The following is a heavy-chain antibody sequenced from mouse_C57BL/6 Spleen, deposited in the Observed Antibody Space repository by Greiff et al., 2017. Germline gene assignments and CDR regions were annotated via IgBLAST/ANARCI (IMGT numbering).Heavy chain of an antibody. J-gene: IGHJ1*03. V-gene: IGHV1-69*01. Sequence: VQLQQPGAELVMPGASVKLSCKASGYTFTSYWMHWVKQRPGQGLEWIGEIDPSDSYTNYNQKFKGKSTLTVDKSSSTAYMQLSSLTSEDSAVYYCARRFYYSNDWYVDVWGTGTTVTVSS. CDR1: GYTFTSYW. CDR2: IDPSDSYT. D-gene: IGHD2-5*01. CDR3: ARRFYYSNDWYVDV.